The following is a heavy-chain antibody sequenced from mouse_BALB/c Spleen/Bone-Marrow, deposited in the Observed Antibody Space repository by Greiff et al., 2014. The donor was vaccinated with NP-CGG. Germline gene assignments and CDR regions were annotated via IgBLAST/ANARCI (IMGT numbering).Heavy chain of an antibody. CDR2: IDPANGNT. CDR3: ARYSYGSRGYYFDY. D-gene: IGHD1-1*01. CDR1: GFNIKDTY. J-gene: IGHJ2*01. Sequence: EVKLVESGAELVKPGASVKLSCTASGFNIKDTYMHWVKQRPEQGLEWIGRIDPANGNTKYDPKFQGKATITAGTSSNTAYLQLSSLTSEDTAVYYCARYSYGSRGYYFDYWGQGTTLTVSS. V-gene: IGHV14-3*02.